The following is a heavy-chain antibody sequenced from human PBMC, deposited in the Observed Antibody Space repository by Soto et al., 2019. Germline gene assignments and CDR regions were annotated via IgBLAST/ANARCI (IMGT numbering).Heavy chain of an antibody. Sequence: QVQLVESGGGLVKPGGSLRLSCAASGFTFNDYYMSWVRQAPGKGLEWVSYISSSGPYTKYGDSVKGRFTISRDNAKNSLYLQMSSLRVEDTAVYYCARVPASMVRGYGMDVWGQGTTVTVSS. CDR2: ISSSGPYT. D-gene: IGHD3-10*01. CDR1: GFTFNDYY. V-gene: IGHV3-11*06. CDR3: ARVPASMVRGYGMDV. J-gene: IGHJ6*02.